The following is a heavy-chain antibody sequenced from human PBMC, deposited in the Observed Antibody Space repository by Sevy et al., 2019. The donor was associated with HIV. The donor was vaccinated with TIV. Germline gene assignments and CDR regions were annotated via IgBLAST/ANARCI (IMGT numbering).Heavy chain of an antibody. J-gene: IGHJ4*02. CDR2: IYHSGST. CDR3: GRGGNYYGSGSYSRPIDY. CDR1: GGSISSSNW. V-gene: IGHV4-4*02. D-gene: IGHD3-10*01. Sequence: SETLSLTCAVSGGSISSSNWWSWVRQPPGKGLEWIGEIYHSGSTNYNPSLKSRVTISVDKSKNQFSLKLSSVTAADTAVYYCGRGGNYYGSGSYSRPIDYWGQGTLVTVSS.